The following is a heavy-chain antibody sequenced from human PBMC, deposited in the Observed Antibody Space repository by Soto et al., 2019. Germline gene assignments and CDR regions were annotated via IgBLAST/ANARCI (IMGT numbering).Heavy chain of an antibody. CDR3: ARDYDSSGSLGMDV. V-gene: IGHV4-30-4*01. J-gene: IGHJ6*02. CDR1: GGSISSGDYY. Sequence: SETLSLTCTVSGGSISSGDYYWSWIRQPPGKGLEWIGYICYSGSTYYNPSLKSRVTISVDTSKNQFSLKLSSVTAADTAVYYCARDYDSSGSLGMDVWGQGTTVTVSS. D-gene: IGHD3-22*01. CDR2: ICYSGST.